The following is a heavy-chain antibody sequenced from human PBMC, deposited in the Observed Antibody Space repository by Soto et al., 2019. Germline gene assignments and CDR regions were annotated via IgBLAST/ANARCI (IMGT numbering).Heavy chain of an antibody. Sequence: EVPLVESGGGLVQPGGSLRLSCAASAFTFRNYWMSWVRQAPGKGLECVAKIKEDGSEKYYVDSVKGRFTISRDNAENSVYLQMSSLTVEDTAMYYCARASSSTSGALDYWGQGTLVTVSS. CDR2: IKEDGSEK. J-gene: IGHJ4*02. D-gene: IGHD2-2*01. CDR1: AFTFRNYW. V-gene: IGHV3-7*04. CDR3: ARASSSTSGALDY.